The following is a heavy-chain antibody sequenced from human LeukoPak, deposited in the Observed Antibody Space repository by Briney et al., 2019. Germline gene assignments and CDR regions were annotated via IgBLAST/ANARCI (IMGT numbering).Heavy chain of an antibody. Sequence: PSETLSLTCAVSGGSISSSNWWSWVRQPPGKGLEWIGEIYHSGSTNYNPSLKSRVTISVDKSKNQFSLKLSSVTAADTAVYFCARVFGNYQEAMDVWGQGTTVTVSS. D-gene: IGHD3-3*01. CDR1: GGSISSSNW. V-gene: IGHV4-4*02. CDR2: IYHSGST. J-gene: IGHJ6*02. CDR3: ARVFGNYQEAMDV.